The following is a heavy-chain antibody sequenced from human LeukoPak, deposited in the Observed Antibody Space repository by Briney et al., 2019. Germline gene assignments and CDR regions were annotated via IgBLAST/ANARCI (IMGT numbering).Heavy chain of an antibody. V-gene: IGHV3-21*01. CDR2: ISSSSSYI. Sequence: PGGSLRLSCAASGFTFSSYAMSWVRQAPGKGLEWVSSISSSSSYIYYADSVKGRFTISRDNAKNSLYLQMNSLRAEDTAVYYCARELPRHYYFDYWGQGTLVTVSS. J-gene: IGHJ4*02. CDR3: ARELPRHYYFDY. D-gene: IGHD1-26*01. CDR1: GFTFSSYA.